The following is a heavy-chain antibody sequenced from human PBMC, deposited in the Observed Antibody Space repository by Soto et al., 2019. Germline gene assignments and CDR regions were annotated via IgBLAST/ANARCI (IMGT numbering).Heavy chain of an antibody. D-gene: IGHD5-18*01. Sequence: EVQLVESGGGLVQPGGSLRLSCAASGFSLSDYWMHWVRQAPGEGLVWLSRITRDGSSTNYADSVKGRFTISRDNAKNTLYREVNGLRGEETAVYYWARGANGYYYFDYWGQGTLVTVSS. CDR1: GFSLSDYW. J-gene: IGHJ4*02. CDR2: ITRDGSST. CDR3: ARGANGYYYFDY. V-gene: IGHV3-74*01.